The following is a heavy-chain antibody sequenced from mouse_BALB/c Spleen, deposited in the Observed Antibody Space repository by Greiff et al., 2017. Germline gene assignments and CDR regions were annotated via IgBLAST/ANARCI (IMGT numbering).Heavy chain of an antibody. J-gene: IGHJ2*01. V-gene: IGHV3-2*02. CDR2: ISYSGST. Sequence: EVQLQESGPGLVKPSQSLSLTCTVTGYSITSDYAWNWIRQFPGNKLEWMGYISYSGSTSYNPSLKSRISITRDTSKNQFFLQLNSVTTEDTATYYCAREDGGGFDYWGQGTTLTVSS. D-gene: IGHD1-2*01. CDR1: GYSITSDYA. CDR3: AREDGGGFDY.